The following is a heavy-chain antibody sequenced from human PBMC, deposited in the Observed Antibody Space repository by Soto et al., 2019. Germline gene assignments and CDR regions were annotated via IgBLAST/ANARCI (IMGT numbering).Heavy chain of an antibody. CDR3: ASYGSGTYYLGWLDP. V-gene: IGHV1-69*01. CDR2: VIPVFEAP. Sequence: QVQLVQPGPEVKKPGSSVKVSCKASGGTFGSYSIIWVRQAPGQGLEWMGAVIPVFEAPRYAQKFKGRVTITADESTTTAYLELRSLKSDDTAFYYCASYGSGTYYLGWLDPWGQGTLVTVSS. J-gene: IGHJ5*02. D-gene: IGHD3-10*01. CDR1: GGTFGSYS.